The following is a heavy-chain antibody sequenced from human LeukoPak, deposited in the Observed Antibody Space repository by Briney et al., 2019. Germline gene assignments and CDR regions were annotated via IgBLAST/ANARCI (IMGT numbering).Heavy chain of an antibody. Sequence: PGGSLRLSCAASGFTFDDYGMNWVRQAPGKGLEWVSGNADSVKGRFTTSRDNSKNTLYLQMNSLRAEDTAVYYCAKGLELESRLEYWGQGTLVTVSS. D-gene: IGHD1-7*01. V-gene: IGHV3-20*04. J-gene: IGHJ4*02. CDR1: GFTFDDYG. CDR3: AKGLELESRLEY.